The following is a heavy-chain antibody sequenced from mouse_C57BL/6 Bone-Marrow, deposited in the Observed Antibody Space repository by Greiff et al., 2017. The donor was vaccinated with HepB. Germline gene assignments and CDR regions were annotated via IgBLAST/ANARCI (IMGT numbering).Heavy chain of an antibody. D-gene: IGHD2-4*01. J-gene: IGHJ2*01. CDR3: ARGRYYDHRGFDY. V-gene: IGHV1-78*01. CDR1: GYTFTDHT. CDR2: IYPRDGST. Sequence: VQVVESDAELVKPGASVKISCKVSGYTFTDHTIHWMKQRPEQGLEWIGYIYPRDGSTKYNEKFKGKATLTADKSSSTAYMQLNSLTSEDSAVYFCARGRYYDHRGFDYWGQGTTLTVSS.